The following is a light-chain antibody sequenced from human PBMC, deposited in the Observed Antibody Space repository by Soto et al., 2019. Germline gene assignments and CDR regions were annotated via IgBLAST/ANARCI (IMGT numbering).Light chain of an antibody. CDR2: GVS. Sequence: EIVMTQSPATLSVSPGERATLSCRASQSVTSNLAWYQQKPGQAPRLLMYGVSTRATGIPARFGGSGSATEFTLTISSLQSEDFAVYYCQQYVSSPWAFGQGTKVDIK. CDR1: QSVTSN. V-gene: IGKV3-15*01. J-gene: IGKJ1*01. CDR3: QQYVSSPWA.